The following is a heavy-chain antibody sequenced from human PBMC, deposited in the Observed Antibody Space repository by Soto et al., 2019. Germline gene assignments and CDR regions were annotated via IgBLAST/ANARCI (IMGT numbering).Heavy chain of an antibody. J-gene: IGHJ4*02. CDR3: AKVFSPEGGNYFDY. Sequence: EVQLLESGGGLVQPGGSLRLSCAASGFTFSNYAMNWVRQAPGKGLEWVSGFSNSFSDGNTHYADSVKGRFTISRDNDKNTVFLEMNSLRAEDTAVYYCAKVFSPEGGNYFDYWGQGTLVTVSS. CDR2: FSNSFSDGNT. CDR1: GFTFSNYA. V-gene: IGHV3-23*01.